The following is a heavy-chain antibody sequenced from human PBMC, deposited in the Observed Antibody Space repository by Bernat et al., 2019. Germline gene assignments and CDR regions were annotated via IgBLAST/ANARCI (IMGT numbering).Heavy chain of an antibody. CDR1: GFTFSSYA. J-gene: IGHJ6*02. V-gene: IGHV3-30*07. D-gene: IGHD3-10*01. CDR2: ISYDGSNK. Sequence: QVQLVESGGGVVQPGRSLRLSCAASGFTFSSYAMHWVRQAPGKGLEWVAVISYDGSNKYYADSVKGRFTISRDNAKNSLYLQMNSLRAEDTAVYYCARESHVDYYGSCSYSGYYYDRMAVWGRRTTVT. CDR3: ARESHVDYYGSCSYSGYYYDRMAV.